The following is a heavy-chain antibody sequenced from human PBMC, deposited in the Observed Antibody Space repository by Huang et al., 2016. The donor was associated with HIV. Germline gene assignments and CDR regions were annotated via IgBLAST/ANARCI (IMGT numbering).Heavy chain of an antibody. CDR2: IRADGSAT. Sequence: EVQLVESGGGLAQPGESLRFSCAASGFTFSAYWMHWVRQVPGKGMVWVSQIRADGSATDYADSVKGRFTISRDNAKNTLYLQMNSLKVEDTAVYYCMRGAGGSSSDYWGQGTLVTVSS. D-gene: IGHD6-13*01. CDR1: GFTFSAYW. CDR3: MRGAGGSSSDY. V-gene: IGHV3-74*01. J-gene: IGHJ4*02.